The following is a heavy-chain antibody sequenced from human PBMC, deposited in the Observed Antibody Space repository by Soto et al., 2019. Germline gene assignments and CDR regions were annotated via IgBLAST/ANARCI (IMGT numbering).Heavy chain of an antibody. CDR3: ASGCRGGSCVAGYFDL. CDR2: INHSGAT. V-gene: IGHV4-34*02. CDR1: GGSFSDYY. D-gene: IGHD2-15*01. J-gene: IGHJ2*01. Sequence: QVQLQQWGAGLLKPSETLSLTCAVYGGSFSDYYWSWIRQPPGKGLEWIGEINHSGATNYNPSLKMRVTLSXXTXKXXFSLKLNSVTAADTAVYYCASGCRGGSCVAGYFDLWGRGTLVTVSS.